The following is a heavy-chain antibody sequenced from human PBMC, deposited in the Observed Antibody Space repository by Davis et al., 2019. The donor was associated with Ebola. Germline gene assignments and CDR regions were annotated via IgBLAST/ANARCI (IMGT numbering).Heavy chain of an antibody. D-gene: IGHD2-21*02. CDR2: INGGNGDT. J-gene: IGHJ4*01. CDR3: FIISMT. V-gene: IGHV1-3*01. Sequence: ASVKVSCKTSGYIFTRYSIHWVRQAPGEGLEWVGWINGGNGDTKCSQKFQGRVTMTRDTSTSTMFLEIRSLTFEDTAVYYCFIISMTWGQGTLVTVSS. CDR1: GYIFTRYS.